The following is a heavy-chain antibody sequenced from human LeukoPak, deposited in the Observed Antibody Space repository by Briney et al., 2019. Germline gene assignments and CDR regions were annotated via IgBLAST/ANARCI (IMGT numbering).Heavy chain of an antibody. Sequence: GGSQRLSCAASGFTVSSNYMSWVRQAPGKGLECVSVIYSGGSTYYADSVKGRFTISRDNSKNTLYLQMNSLRAEDTAVYYCARGTLDYYYDYYMDVWGKGTTVTVSS. CDR1: GFTVSSNY. V-gene: IGHV3-66*02. J-gene: IGHJ6*03. CDR3: ARGTLDYYYDYYMDV. CDR2: IYSGGST.